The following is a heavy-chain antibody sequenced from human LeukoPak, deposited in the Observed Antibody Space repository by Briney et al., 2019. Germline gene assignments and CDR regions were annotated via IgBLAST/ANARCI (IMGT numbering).Heavy chain of an antibody. CDR3: ARHKRGNWNYVFDY. D-gene: IGHD1-7*01. V-gene: IGHV4-39*01. CDR2: IYYSGST. Sequence: KASETLSLTCTVSGGSISSSSYYWGWIRQPPGKGLGWIGSIYYSGSTYYNPSLKSRVTISVNTSKNQFSLKLSSVTAADTAVYYCARHKRGNWNYVFDYWGQGTLVTVSS. CDR1: GGSISSSSYY. J-gene: IGHJ4*02.